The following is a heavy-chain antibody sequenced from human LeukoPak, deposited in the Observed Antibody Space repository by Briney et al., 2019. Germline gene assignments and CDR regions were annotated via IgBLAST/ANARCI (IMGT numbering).Heavy chain of an antibody. V-gene: IGHV1-69*05. CDR2: IIPIFGTA. J-gene: IGHJ4*02. CDR1: GGTFSSYA. D-gene: IGHD6-6*01. CDR3: ARASEKAYSSSARITYFDY. Sequence: ASVKVSCKASGGTFSSYAISCVRQAPGQGLEWMGGIIPIFGTANYAQKFQGRVTITTDESTSTAYMELSSLRSEDTAVYYCARASEKAYSSSARITYFDYWGQGTLVTVSS.